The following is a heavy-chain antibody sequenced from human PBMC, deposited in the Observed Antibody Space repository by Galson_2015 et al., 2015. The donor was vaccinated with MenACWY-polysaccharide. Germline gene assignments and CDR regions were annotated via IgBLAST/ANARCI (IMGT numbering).Heavy chain of an antibody. CDR3: AKVGPRSSWTMGLDY. V-gene: IGHV3-23*01. Sequence: PGRGLEWVSGSGSGGGLYYADSVKGRFTVSRDNSKNTLYLQMNNLRAEDTAVYYCAKVGPRSSWTMGLDYWGQGTLVTVSS. J-gene: IGHJ4*02. CDR2: SGSGGGL. D-gene: IGHD6-13*01.